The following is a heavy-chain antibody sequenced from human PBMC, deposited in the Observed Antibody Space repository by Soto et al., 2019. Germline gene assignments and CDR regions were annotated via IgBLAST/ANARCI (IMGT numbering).Heavy chain of an antibody. CDR2: INPYNGKT. J-gene: IGHJ4*02. CDR3: ARVQIGGGVGGTPAGY. CDR1: GYIFSTHG. Sequence: QVQLEQSGAEVKKSGASVKVSCKASGYIFSTHGINWVRQAPGQGLEWMGWINPYNGKTNYAQKFQGRVTMTTETSRKKAYMELRRLRSCDTAGYYLARVQIGGGVGGTPAGYWGQGNLVTVSS. V-gene: IGHV1-18*01. D-gene: IGHD2-15*01.